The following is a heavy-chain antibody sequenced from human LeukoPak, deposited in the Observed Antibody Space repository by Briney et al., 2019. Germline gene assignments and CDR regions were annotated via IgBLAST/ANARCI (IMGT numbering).Heavy chain of an antibody. CDR3: ARGGTAVDGWDYYAMDV. CDR2: ISYSGST. CDR1: GGSLSSYY. J-gene: IGHJ6*02. D-gene: IGHD6-19*01. V-gene: IGHV4-59*01. Sequence: SETLSLTCTLSGGSLSSYYWSWVRHPPGGGLEWGGYISYSGSTNYNPSLKGRVTISVDTSKNQSSLKLSSVTAADTAVYYCARGGTAVDGWDYYAMDVWGQGTTVTVSS.